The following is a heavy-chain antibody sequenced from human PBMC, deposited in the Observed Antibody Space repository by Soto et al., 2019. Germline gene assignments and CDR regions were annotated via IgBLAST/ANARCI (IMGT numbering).Heavy chain of an antibody. Sequence: QVQLQESGPGLVKPSETLSLTCTVSGASISSYYWNWIRQPPGKGLEWIGYISYSGSTNYNSSLKSRVTLSVDTSKNQISLKLTSVTAADTAVYYCARRGSDWEFDYWGQGTLLTASS. CDR1: GASISSYY. V-gene: IGHV4-59*01. CDR2: ISYSGST. J-gene: IGHJ4*02. CDR3: ARRGSDWEFDY. D-gene: IGHD6-19*01.